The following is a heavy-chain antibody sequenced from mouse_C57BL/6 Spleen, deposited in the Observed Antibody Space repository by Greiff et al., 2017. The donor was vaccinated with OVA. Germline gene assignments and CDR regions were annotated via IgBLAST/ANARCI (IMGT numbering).Heavy chain of an antibody. CDR1: GFSLSTFGMG. CDR3: ARITTVGYYFDY. CDR2: IWWDDDK. V-gene: IGHV8-8*01. Sequence: QVTLKVSGPGILQPSQTLSLTCSFSGFSLSTFGMGVGWIRQPSGQGLEWLAHIWWDDDKYYNPALKSRLTITKDTSKNPVFLKIANVDTADTATYDCARITTVGYYFDYWGQGTTLTVSS. D-gene: IGHD1-1*01. J-gene: IGHJ2*01.